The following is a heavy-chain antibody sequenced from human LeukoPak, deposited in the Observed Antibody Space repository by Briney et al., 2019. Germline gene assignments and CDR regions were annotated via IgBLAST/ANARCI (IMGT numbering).Heavy chain of an antibody. V-gene: IGHV3-30-3*01. CDR2: ISYDGSNK. D-gene: IGHD6-19*01. J-gene: IGHJ5*02. CDR1: GFTFSSYA. Sequence: GGSLRLSCAASGFTFSSYAMHWVRQAPGKGLEWVAVISYDGSNKYYADSVKGRFTISRDNAKNSLYLQMNSLRAEDTAVYYCAGSLCSSGSLLYPWGQGTLVTVSS. CDR3: AGSLCSSGSLLYP.